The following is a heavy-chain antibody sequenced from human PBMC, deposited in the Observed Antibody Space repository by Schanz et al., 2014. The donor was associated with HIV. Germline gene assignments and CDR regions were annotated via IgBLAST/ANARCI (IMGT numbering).Heavy chain of an antibody. V-gene: IGHV3-23*04. D-gene: IGHD2-15*01. CDR3: ALSRPSGYGGSWYFDL. J-gene: IGHJ2*01. CDR2: ISGSGGST. CDR1: GFTFSSLG. Sequence: MQLVESGGAVVRPGGSLRLSCAASGFTFSSLGMSWVRQAPGEGLEWVSGISGSGGSTYSADSVKGRFTISRDNSKNTLYLQMNSLRAEDTAVYYCALSRPSGYGGSWYFDLWGRGTLVAVSS.